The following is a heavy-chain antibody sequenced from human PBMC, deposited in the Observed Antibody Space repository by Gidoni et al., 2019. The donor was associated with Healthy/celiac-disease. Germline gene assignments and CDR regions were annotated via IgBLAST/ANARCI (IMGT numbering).Heavy chain of an antibody. D-gene: IGHD2-2*03. CDR1: GGTFSSYA. CDR3: ARGYCSSTSCGPRYYYYYMDV. Sequence: QVQLVQSGAEVKKPGSSVKVSCKASGGTFSSYAISWARQAPGQGLEWMGGIIPIFGTANYAQKFQGRVTITADESTSTAYMELSSLRSEDTAVYYCARGYCSSTSCGPRYYYYYMDVWGKGTTVTVSS. CDR2: IIPIFGTA. V-gene: IGHV1-69*01. J-gene: IGHJ6*03.